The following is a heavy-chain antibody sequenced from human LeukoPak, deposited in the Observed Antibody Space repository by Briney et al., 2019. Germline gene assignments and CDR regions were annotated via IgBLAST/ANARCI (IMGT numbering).Heavy chain of an antibody. CDR2: NKSNVDGGTV. D-gene: IGHD3-10*01. CDR3: MSDPLIQGSVDF. J-gene: IGHJ4*02. CDR1: RFPFSKTW. Sequence: GRSLRLSSAASRFPFSKTWMNSVPPTPRKGLGRVGRNKSNVDGGTVAYMAPVKGRFTISRDDSKNTLYLQLISLKTEDTGIYYCMSDPLIQGSVDFWGQGTLVTVSS. V-gene: IGHV3-15*01.